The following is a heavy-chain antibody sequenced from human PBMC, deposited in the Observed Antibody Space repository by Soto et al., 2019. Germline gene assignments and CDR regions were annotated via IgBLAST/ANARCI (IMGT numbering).Heavy chain of an antibody. CDR3: ARHETTMVHTFDY. V-gene: IGHV5-51*01. CDR2: IYPGDSDS. D-gene: IGHD3-10*01. J-gene: IGHJ4*02. Sequence: RESLKISCKGSGYRFTSYWIGWVRQMPGKGLEWMAIIYPGDSDSRYNPSFQGQVTISADKSISTAYLQWSSLKASDTAMYYCARHETTMVHTFDYWGQGTLVTVSS. CDR1: GYRFTSYW.